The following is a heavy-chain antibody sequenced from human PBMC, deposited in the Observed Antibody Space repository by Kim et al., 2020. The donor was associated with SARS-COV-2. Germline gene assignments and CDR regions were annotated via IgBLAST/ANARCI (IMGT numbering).Heavy chain of an antibody. J-gene: IGHJ6*02. Sequence: GGSLRLSCAASGVSFDSSAMNWVRQAPGKGLEWVAFISFDGRNKAYAVSVKGLFTISRNNYKRLLHLQMNSLRVEDTSVYYCARGNYYESVSLSDYYNGMNVWGQGTTHTVSS. CDR3: ARGNYYESVSLSDYYNGMNV. D-gene: IGHD3-10*01. V-gene: IGHV3-30-3*01. CDR1: GVSFDSSA. CDR2: ISFDGRNK.